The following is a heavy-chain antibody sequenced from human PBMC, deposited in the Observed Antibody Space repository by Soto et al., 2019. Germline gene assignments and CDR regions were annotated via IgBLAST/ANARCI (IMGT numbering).Heavy chain of an antibody. CDR3: ARMHYSDDDFKLSLDI. V-gene: IGHV1-3*04. Sequence: QVQLLQSGPEVKKPGASVKSSCKASGYTFTSYPVHWVRQAPGQRLEWMGWIHIVTGYTKSSRNFNASVTITRDTSATTVYMELSSLRSEDTAVYYCARMHYSDDDFKLSLDIWGQVTMVTVSS. CDR1: GYTFTSYP. D-gene: IGHD5-12*01. J-gene: IGHJ3*02. CDR2: IHIVTGYT.